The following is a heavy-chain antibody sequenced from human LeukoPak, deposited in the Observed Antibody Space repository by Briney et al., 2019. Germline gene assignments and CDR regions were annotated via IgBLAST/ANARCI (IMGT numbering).Heavy chain of an antibody. CDR1: GFTVSNNY. Sequence: GGSLRLSCAASGFTVSNNYMTWVRQAPGKGLEWVSLIYSGGSTYYADSVKGRFTISRDNSKNTLYLQMNSLRAEDTAVYYCASTTDILGYCSSTSCAFDYWGQGTLVTVSS. CDR3: ASTTDILGYCSSTSCAFDY. CDR2: IYSGGST. V-gene: IGHV3-66*01. J-gene: IGHJ4*02. D-gene: IGHD2-2*01.